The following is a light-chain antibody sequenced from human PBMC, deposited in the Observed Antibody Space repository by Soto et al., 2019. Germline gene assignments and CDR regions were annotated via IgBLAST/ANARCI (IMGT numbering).Light chain of an antibody. CDR3: QQYQTLWT. CDR2: DAS. J-gene: IGKJ1*01. V-gene: IGKV1-5*01. Sequence: DIQMTQSPSTLSASEGDRVTITCRASQTISIWLAWYQQKPGRPPKLLIYDASSLESGVPSRFTGSGSGIEFSLTISSLQPHDSATYYCQQYQTLWTFGQGTKVDIK. CDR1: QTISIW.